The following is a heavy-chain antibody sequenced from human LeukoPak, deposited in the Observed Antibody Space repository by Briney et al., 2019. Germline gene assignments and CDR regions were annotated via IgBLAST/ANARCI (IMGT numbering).Heavy chain of an antibody. CDR3: ATALGGSGGSCYSCGMDV. J-gene: IGHJ6*04. CDR1: GGSISSSNW. D-gene: IGHD2-15*01. V-gene: IGHV4-4*02. Sequence: SGTLSLTCAVSGGSISSSNWWSWVRQPPGKGLEWIGEIYHSGSTNYNPPLKSRVTISVDKSKNQFSLKLSSVTAADTAVYYCATALGGSGGSCYSCGMDVWGKGTTVTVSS. CDR2: IYHSGST.